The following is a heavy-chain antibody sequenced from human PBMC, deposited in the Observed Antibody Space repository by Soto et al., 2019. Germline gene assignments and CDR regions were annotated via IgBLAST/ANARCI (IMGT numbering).Heavy chain of an antibody. Sequence: GGSLRLSCAVSGFTFEDYAMHWVRQAPGKGLEWVSGISWDSRSVAYADSVKGRFTISRDNAENSLHLQMNSLRAEDTAVYYCAKDRIRSSLTRSSTRARDAFDIGGQATMFTVSS. D-gene: IGHD6-6*01. CDR3: AKDRIRSSLTRSSTRARDAFDI. CDR1: GFTFEDYA. J-gene: IGHJ3*02. CDR2: ISWDSRSV. V-gene: IGHV3-9*01.